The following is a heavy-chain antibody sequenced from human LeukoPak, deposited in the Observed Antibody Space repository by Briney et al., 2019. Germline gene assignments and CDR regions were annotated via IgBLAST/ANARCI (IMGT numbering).Heavy chain of an antibody. CDR2: ISSNGGST. CDR1: GFTFSSYA. J-gene: IGHJ3*02. D-gene: IGHD1-26*01. Sequence: PGGSLRLSCAAPGFTFSSYAMHSVRQAPAKGLEYVSAISSNGGSTYYANSVKGRFTISRDNSKNTRYLQMGSLRAEDRAVYYCARGDSGSYRSRVPFEIWGQGTMVTVSS. V-gene: IGHV3-64*01. CDR3: ARGDSGSYRSRVPFEI.